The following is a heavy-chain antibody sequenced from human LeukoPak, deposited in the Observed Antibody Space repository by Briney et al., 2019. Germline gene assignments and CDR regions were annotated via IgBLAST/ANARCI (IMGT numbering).Heavy chain of an antibody. CDR1: GYTFTGHF. J-gene: IGHJ5*02. V-gene: IGHV1-2*02. D-gene: IGHD2-8*01. CDR2: INPNTGDR. Sequence: ASVKVSCKTSGYTFTGHFLHWVRQAPGQGLEWMGWINPNTGDRHYAQNFQGRVDMTRDTSITTAYMELSRLKSDDTAVYYCARDFNLFGLYRWFDPWGQGTLVTVSS. CDR3: ARDFNLFGLYRWFDP.